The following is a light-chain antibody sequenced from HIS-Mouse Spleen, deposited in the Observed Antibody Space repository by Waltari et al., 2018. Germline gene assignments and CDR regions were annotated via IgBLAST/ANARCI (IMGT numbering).Light chain of an antibody. Sequence: QSALTQEASVSGTVGQKVTLSCTGNSTNVGSYAVGWYQQISHGAPKTVMFGNSLPSGIPDRFSGSKSGNTASLTISGLQAEDEADYYCCSYAGSSTSVVFGGGTKLTVL. J-gene: IGLJ2*01. CDR2: GN. CDR1: STNVGSYA. V-gene: IGLV2-23*01. CDR3: CSYAGSSTSVV.